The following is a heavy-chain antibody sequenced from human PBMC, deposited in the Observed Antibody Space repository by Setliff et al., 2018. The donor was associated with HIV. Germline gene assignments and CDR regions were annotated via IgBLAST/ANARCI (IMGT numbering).Heavy chain of an antibody. CDR2: VSHTGST. D-gene: IGHD4-17*01. CDR1: GGSLSGYY. V-gene: IGHV4-34*01. Sequence: SETLSLTCAVYGGSLSGYYWRWIRQPPGKGLEWIGDVSHTGSTNYNPSLKSRITISADTPKNQFSLKLSSVTAADTAVYYCAREQTTETTMGFAFDIWGQGTVVTVSS. CDR3: AREQTTETTMGFAFDI. J-gene: IGHJ3*02.